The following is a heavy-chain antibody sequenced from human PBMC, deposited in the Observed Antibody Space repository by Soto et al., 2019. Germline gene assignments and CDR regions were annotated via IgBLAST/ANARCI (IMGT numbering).Heavy chain of an antibody. V-gene: IGHV3-30*18. J-gene: IGHJ3*02. Sequence: QVQLVESGGGVVQPGRSLRLSCAASGFTFSSFGMHWVRQAPGKGLEWVAVISNDGSTKYYADSVKGRFTISRDNSKNTLYLQMSSLRAEDTAVYYCAKERSQYFYWLLPADIWGQGTMVTVSS. CDR3: AKERSQYFYWLLPADI. CDR2: ISNDGSTK. CDR1: GFTFSSFG. D-gene: IGHD3-9*01.